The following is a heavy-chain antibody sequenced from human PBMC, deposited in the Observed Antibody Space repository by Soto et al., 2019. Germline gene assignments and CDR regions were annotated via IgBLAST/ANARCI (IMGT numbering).Heavy chain of an antibody. D-gene: IGHD2-21*01. V-gene: IGHV4-4*02. CDR3: SRDGLIYY. Sequence: QVQLQESGPGLVKPSGNLSPTCAVSGGSIRSSNWCSWVRQPPGKVLEWIGEIYHSGSTNYNPSLKSRVPISVDKSKNQFTLNLTSVTAADTAVYYCSRDGLIYYWGQGPLVTVSS. CDR1: GGSIRSSNW. J-gene: IGHJ4*02. CDR2: IYHSGST.